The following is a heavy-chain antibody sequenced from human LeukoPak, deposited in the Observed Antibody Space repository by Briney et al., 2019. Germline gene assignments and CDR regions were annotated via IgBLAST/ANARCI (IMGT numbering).Heavy chain of an antibody. D-gene: IGHD2-2*02. Sequence: PGGSLRLSCAASGFTVSNNYMSWVRQAPGKGLEWVSVIYSGGSTYYADSVKGRFTISGDNSKNTLYLQMNSLSTEDTAVYYCARAPGPYCSSTSCYSLDYWGQGTLVTVSS. CDR2: IYSGGST. CDR1: GFTVSNNY. J-gene: IGHJ4*02. V-gene: IGHV3-66*02. CDR3: ARAPGPYCSSTSCYSLDY.